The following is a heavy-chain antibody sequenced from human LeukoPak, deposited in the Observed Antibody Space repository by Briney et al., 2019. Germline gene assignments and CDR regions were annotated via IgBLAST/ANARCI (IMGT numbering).Heavy chain of an antibody. CDR3: ARGGKYYDSSGYYGY. CDR2: IYYSGST. CDR1: GGSISSYY. J-gene: IGHJ4*02. V-gene: IGHV4-59*01. D-gene: IGHD3-22*01. Sequence: SETLSLTCTVSGGSISSYYWSWIRQPPGKGLEWIGYIYYSGSTNYNPSLKSRVTISVDTSKNQFSLKLSSVTAADTAVYYCARGGKYYDSSGYYGYWGQGTLVTVSS.